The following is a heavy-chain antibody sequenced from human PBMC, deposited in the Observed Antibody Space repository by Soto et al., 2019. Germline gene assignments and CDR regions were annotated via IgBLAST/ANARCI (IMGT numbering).Heavy chain of an antibody. CDR3: ARHITGNYYYMDV. J-gene: IGHJ6*03. Sequence: GESLKISCQGSGYSFTSYWIGWVRQMPGKGLEWMGIIYPGDSDTRYSPSFQGQVTISADKSISTAYLQWSSLKASDTAMYYCARHITGNYYYMDVWGKGTTVTVSS. V-gene: IGHV5-51*01. CDR2: IYPGDSDT. D-gene: IGHD1-20*01. CDR1: GYSFTSYW.